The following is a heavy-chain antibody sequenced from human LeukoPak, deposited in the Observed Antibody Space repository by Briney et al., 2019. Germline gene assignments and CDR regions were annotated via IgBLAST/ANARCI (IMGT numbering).Heavy chain of an antibody. D-gene: IGHD4-17*01. CDR2: ISSSSSTI. Sequence: TGGSLRLSCAASGFTFSSYSMNWVRQAPGKGLEWVSYISSSSSTIYYADSVKGRFTISRDNAKNSLYLQMNSLRAEDTAVYYCARDLATVTTTPWFDPWGRGTLVTVSS. V-gene: IGHV3-48*04. CDR3: ARDLATVTTTPWFDP. CDR1: GFTFSSYS. J-gene: IGHJ5*02.